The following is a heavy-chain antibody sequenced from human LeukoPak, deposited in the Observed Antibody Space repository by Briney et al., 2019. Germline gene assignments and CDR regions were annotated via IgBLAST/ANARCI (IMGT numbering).Heavy chain of an antibody. CDR2: IRQDGSVQ. J-gene: IGHJ4*02. V-gene: IGHV3-7*01. CDR3: LVTPRSRGFDY. D-gene: IGHD2/OR15-2a*01. Sequence: GGSLRLSCAASGFTFSSYWMSWVRQAPGKGLGWVANIRQDGSVQNYVDSVKGRFTISRDNPKNSVYLQMSSLRAEDTAVYYCLVTPRSRGFDYWGQGTLVTVSS. CDR1: GFTFSSYW.